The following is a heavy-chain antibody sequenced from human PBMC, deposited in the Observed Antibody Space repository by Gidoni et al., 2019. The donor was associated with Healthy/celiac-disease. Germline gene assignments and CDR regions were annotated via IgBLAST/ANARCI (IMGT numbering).Heavy chain of an antibody. CDR3: ATENLYSSSSGYYYGMDV. CDR1: GGTFSSYA. D-gene: IGHD6-6*01. V-gene: IGHV1-69*01. Sequence: QVQLVQSGAEVKKPGSSVKVSCKASGGTFSSYAISWVRQAPGQGLEWMGGIIPIFGTANYAQKFQGRVTITADESTSTAYMELSSLRSEDTAVYYCATENLYSSSSGYYYGMDVWGQGTTVTASS. CDR2: IIPIFGTA. J-gene: IGHJ6*02.